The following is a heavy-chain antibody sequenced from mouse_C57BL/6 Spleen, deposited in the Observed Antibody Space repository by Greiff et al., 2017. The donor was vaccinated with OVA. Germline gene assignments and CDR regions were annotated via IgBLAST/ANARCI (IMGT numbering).Heavy chain of an antibody. D-gene: IGHD1-1*01. J-gene: IGHJ4*01. CDR1: GFSLSTSGMG. V-gene: IGHV8-12*01. CDR3: ARSYYGSSYDYAMDY. Sequence: QVTLKESGPGILQSSQTLSLPCSFSGFSLSTSGMGVSWIRQPSGKGLEWLAHIYWDDDKRYNPSLKSRLTISKDTSRNQVFLKITSVDTADTATYYCARSYYGSSYDYAMDYWGQGTSVTVSS. CDR2: IYWDDDK.